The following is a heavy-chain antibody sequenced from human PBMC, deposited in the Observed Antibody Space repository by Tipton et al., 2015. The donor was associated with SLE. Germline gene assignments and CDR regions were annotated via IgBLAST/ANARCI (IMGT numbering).Heavy chain of an antibody. J-gene: IGHJ4*02. CDR2: INHSGST. V-gene: IGHV4-34*01. D-gene: IGHD6-6*01. CDR1: GGSFSGYY. CDR3: ARGLWYSSSWGGDY. Sequence: TLSLTCAVYGGSFSGYYWSWIRQPPGKGLEWIGEINHSGSTNYNPSLKSRVTISVDTSKNQFSLKLSSVTAADTAVYYCARGLWYSSSWGGDYWGQGTLVTVSS.